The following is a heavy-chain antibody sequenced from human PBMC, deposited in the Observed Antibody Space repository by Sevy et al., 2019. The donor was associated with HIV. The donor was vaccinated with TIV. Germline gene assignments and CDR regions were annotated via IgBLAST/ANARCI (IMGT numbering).Heavy chain of an antibody. CDR2: IQYDGNNK. CDR3: AKNTAAVGTGGFDY. Sequence: GGSLRLSCAASGFTFSYSGMHWVRQAPGQGLEWVTFIQYDGNNKYYADSVKGRFTISRVNSKNTLYLQMNSLRSDDTAVDYCAKNTAAVGTGGFDYWGQGTLVTVSS. CDR1: GFTFSYSG. D-gene: IGHD6-13*01. J-gene: IGHJ4*02. V-gene: IGHV3-30*02.